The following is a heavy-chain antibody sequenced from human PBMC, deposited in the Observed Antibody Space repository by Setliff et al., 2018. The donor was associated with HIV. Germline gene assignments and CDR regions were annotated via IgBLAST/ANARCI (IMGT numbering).Heavy chain of an antibody. CDR3: ARSSYYDVNSPFDY. D-gene: IGHD3-16*01. Sequence: SVKVSCKAPGGTFSSYVINWVRQAPGQGLEWMGGAIPMLGIANHVHKFQGRVTITADKSTSTAYMELNSLRSEDTAVYYCARSSYYDVNSPFDYWGQGTRVTVSS. CDR1: GGTFSSYV. J-gene: IGHJ4*02. CDR2: AIPMLGIA. V-gene: IGHV1-69*10.